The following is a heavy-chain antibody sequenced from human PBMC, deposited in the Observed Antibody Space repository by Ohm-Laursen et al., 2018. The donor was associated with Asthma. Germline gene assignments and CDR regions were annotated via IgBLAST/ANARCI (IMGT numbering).Heavy chain of an antibody. CDR2: IYSGGST. V-gene: IGHV3-53*01. CDR1: GFTVGSDY. Sequence: SLRLSCSASGFTVGSDYMSWVRQAPGKGLEWVSVIYSGGSTYYADSVKGRFTISRDNSKNTLYLQMNSLRAEDTAVYYCAALFGQLQLYYYGMDVWGQGTTVTVSS. J-gene: IGHJ6*02. CDR3: AALFGQLQLYYYGMDV. D-gene: IGHD2-2*01.